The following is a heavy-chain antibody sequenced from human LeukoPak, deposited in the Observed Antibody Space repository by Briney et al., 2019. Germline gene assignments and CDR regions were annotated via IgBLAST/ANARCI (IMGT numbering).Heavy chain of an antibody. V-gene: IGHV4-61*02. CDR2: IYTSGST. CDR3: ARDSVVPAANWFDP. D-gene: IGHD2-2*01. J-gene: IGHJ5*02. CDR1: GGSISSGGYY. Sequence: SETLSLTCTVSGGSISSGGYYWSSIRQPAEKGLEWIGRIYTSGSTNYNPSLKSRVTMSVDTSKNQFSLKLSSVTAADTAVYYRARDSVVPAANWFDPWGQGTLVTVSS.